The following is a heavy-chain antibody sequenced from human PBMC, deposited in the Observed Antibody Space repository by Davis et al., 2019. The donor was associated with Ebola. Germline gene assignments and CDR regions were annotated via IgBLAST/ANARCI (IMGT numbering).Heavy chain of an antibody. CDR3: AQRRYLGELSLFWFDP. Sequence: SVKVSCKASGGTFSSYAISWVRQAPGQGLEWMGGIIPIFGTANYAQKFQGRVTITADKSTSTAYMELSSLRSEDTAVYYCAQRRYLGELSLFWFDPWGQGTLVTVSS. CDR1: GGTFSSYA. V-gene: IGHV1-69*06. D-gene: IGHD3-16*02. CDR2: IIPIFGTA. J-gene: IGHJ5*02.